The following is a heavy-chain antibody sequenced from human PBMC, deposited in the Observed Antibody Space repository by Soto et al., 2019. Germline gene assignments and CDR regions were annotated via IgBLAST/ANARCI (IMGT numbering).Heavy chain of an antibody. CDR1: GYVFTSYW. D-gene: IGHD4-17*01. V-gene: IGHV5-51*01. Sequence: PGEALKISCKGSGYVFTSYWIAWVRQMPGKGLEWMGLIYPSDSDTRYSPSFQGKVTISADKSINTAYLQWGSLKASDTAMYYCARVYGKYFQHWGQGTPVTVSS. CDR2: IYPSDSDT. J-gene: IGHJ1*01. CDR3: ARVYGKYFQH.